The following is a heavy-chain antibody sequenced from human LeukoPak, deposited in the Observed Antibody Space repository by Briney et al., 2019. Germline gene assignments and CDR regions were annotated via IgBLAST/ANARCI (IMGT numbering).Heavy chain of an antibody. Sequence: PSETLSLTCTVSGGSISSYYWSWIRQPPGKGLEWIGYIYYSGSTNYNPSLKSRVTISVDTSKNQFSLKLSSVTAADMAVYYCASGFLGDYYDSSGYQAPRDWGQGTLVTVSS. CDR3: ASGFLGDYYDSSGYQAPRD. V-gene: IGHV4-59*01. J-gene: IGHJ4*02. CDR1: GGSISSYY. CDR2: IYYSGST. D-gene: IGHD3-22*01.